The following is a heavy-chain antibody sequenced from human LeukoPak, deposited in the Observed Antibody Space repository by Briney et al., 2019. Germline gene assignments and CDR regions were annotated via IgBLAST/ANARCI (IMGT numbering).Heavy chain of an antibody. V-gene: IGHV3-23*01. CDR1: GFTFSSYA. D-gene: IGHD3-22*01. CDR2: ISGSGGTT. CDR3: AKDRSGYPYYFDF. Sequence: GGSLRLSCAASGFTFSSYAMSWVRQAPGKGLEWVSAISGSGGTTYYADSVRGRFTISRDNSKNTLYLQMNCLRAEDTAVYYCAKDRSGYPYYFDFWGQGTLVTVSS. J-gene: IGHJ4*02.